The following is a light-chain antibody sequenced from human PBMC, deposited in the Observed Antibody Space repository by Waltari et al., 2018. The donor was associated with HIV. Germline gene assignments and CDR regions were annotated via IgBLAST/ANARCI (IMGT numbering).Light chain of an antibody. Sequence: QSVLTQPPSTSGTPGQRVTISCSGSSSNIGSNTVNWYQHLPATAPKLLIYGNNQRPSGVPDRFSGSKSGTSASLAISGLHSEDEADYYCAAWDDSLNGLWVFGGGTKLTVL. CDR1: SSNIGSNT. CDR3: AAWDDSLNGLWV. CDR2: GNN. J-gene: IGLJ3*02. V-gene: IGLV1-44*01.